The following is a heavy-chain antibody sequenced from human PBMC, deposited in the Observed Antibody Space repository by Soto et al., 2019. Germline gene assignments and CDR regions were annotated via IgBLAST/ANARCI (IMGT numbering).Heavy chain of an antibody. J-gene: IGHJ5*02. Sequence: ASVKVSCKASGYSFTDHYIYWVRQAPGQGLEWLGWINPNSGYTKFAEKFQGRVTMTRDTSISTAYMELYGLKSDDTAVYYCAKDSGGVTLIRGVIITHNWFDPWGQGTLVTV. V-gene: IGHV1-2*02. CDR1: GYSFTDHY. D-gene: IGHD3-10*01. CDR3: AKDSGGVTLIRGVIITHNWFDP. CDR2: INPNSGYT.